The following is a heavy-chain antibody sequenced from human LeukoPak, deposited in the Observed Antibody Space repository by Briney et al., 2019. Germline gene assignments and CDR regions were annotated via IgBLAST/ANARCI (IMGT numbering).Heavy chain of an antibody. D-gene: IGHD1-26*01. CDR1: GLSFIEHW. Sequence: GGSLRLSRAASGLSFIEHWMDLGRQPPGKGLEWVANIKADGSEKYYVDSVKGRFTLSRDDAKRTVDLQMDNLRAEDTAIYYCAYRDNFEYWGQGALVTVSS. V-gene: IGHV3-7*05. CDR3: AYRDNFEY. J-gene: IGHJ4*02. CDR2: IKADGSEK.